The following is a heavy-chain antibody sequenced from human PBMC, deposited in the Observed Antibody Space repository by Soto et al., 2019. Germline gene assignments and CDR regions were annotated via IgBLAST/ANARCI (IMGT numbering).Heavy chain of an antibody. CDR3: ARPRPPYFAFDI. CDR2: IYYSGST. J-gene: IGHJ3*02. Sequence: SETLSLTCTVSSGSISSSSYYWGWIRQPPGKGLEWIGYIYYSGSTNYNPSLKSRVTISVDTSKNQFSLKLSSVTAAVTAVYNCARPRPPYFAFDIWGQGTMVTVSS. CDR1: SGSISSSSYY. V-gene: IGHV4-61*05. D-gene: IGHD1-1*01.